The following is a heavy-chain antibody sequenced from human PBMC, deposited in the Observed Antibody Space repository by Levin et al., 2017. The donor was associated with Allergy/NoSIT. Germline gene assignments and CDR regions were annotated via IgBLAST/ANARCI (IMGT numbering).Heavy chain of an antibody. D-gene: IGHD4-17*01. J-gene: IGHJ6*02. Sequence: GGSLRLSCAASGFTVSSNYMSWVRQAPGKGLEWVSVIYSGGSTYYADSVKGRFTISRDNSKNTLYLQMNSLRAEDTAVYYCARSTHDYGDYPPGFFDYYYDGMDVWGQGTTVTVSS. CDR3: ARSTHDYGDYPPGFFDYYYDGMDV. V-gene: IGHV3-53*01. CDR1: GFTVSSNY. CDR2: IYSGGST.